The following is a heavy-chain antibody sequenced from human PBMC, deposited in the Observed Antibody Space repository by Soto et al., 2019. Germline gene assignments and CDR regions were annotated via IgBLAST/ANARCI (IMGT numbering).Heavy chain of an antibody. J-gene: IGHJ4*02. D-gene: IGHD1-26*01. Sequence: SETLSLTCTVSGGSISSYYWGWIRQPPGKGLEWIGSIYYSGSTYYNPSLKSRVTISVDTSKNQFSLKLSSVTAADTAVYYCARLVGATSGFDYWGQGTLVTVSS. CDR3: ARLVGATSGFDY. CDR2: IYYSGST. V-gene: IGHV4-39*01. CDR1: GGSISSYY.